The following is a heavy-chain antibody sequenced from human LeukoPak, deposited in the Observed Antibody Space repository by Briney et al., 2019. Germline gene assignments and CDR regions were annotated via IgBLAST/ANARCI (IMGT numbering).Heavy chain of an antibody. D-gene: IGHD2-8*01. V-gene: IGHV3-48*04. CDR2: ISSSSSTI. Sequence: HPGGSLRLSCAASGFTFSSYSMNWVRQAPGKGLEWVSYISSSSSTIYYADSVKGRFTISRDNAKNSLYLQMNSLRAEDTAVYYCARDKNGFDYWGQGTLVTVSS. CDR3: ARDKNGFDY. J-gene: IGHJ4*02. CDR1: GFTFSSYS.